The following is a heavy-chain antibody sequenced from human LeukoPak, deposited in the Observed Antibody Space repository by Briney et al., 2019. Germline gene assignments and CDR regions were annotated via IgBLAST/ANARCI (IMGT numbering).Heavy chain of an antibody. D-gene: IGHD3-10*01. J-gene: IGHJ4*02. V-gene: IGHV3-11*06. CDR2: ISSSSTYT. CDR1: GITFSDYH. CDR3: ATGSYLDY. Sequence: GGSLRLSCAASGITFSDYHMSWIRQAPGKGLEWVSYISSSSTYTNYADSVKGRFTISRDTAKNSLYLQMNSLRAEDTAVYYCATGSYLDYWGQGILVTVSS.